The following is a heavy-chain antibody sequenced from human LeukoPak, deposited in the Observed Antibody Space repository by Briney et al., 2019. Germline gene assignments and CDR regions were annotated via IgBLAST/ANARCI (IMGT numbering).Heavy chain of an antibody. CDR3: TRRMGSGYDFGY. J-gene: IGHJ4*02. CDR1: GYTFSDHY. Sequence: ASVKVSCKASGYTFSDHYIHWVRQAPGRGLEWMGWITPRSGGTNYAQKFQGRLTMTRDTSITTAYMELSSLRTDDAAVYYCTRRMGSGYDFGYWGRGTLVTVSS. V-gene: IGHV1-2*02. D-gene: IGHD5-12*01. CDR2: ITPRSGGT.